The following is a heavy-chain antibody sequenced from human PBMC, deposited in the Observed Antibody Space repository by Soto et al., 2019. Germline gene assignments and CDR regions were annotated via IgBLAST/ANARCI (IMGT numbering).Heavy chain of an antibody. CDR1: GGTFSSYA. D-gene: IGHD3-10*01. CDR3: ARGPYGSGSPYFDY. Sequence: QVQLVQSGAEVKKPGSSVKVSCKASGGTFSSYAISWVRQAPGQGLEWMGGIIPIFGTANYAQKFQGRVTITADESTSTAYMELSSLRSEDTALYYCARGPYGSGSPYFDYWGQGTLVTVSS. CDR2: IIPIFGTA. V-gene: IGHV1-69*01. J-gene: IGHJ4*02.